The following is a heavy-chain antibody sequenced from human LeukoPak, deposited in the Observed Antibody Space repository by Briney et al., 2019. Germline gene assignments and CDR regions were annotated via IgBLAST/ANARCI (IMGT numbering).Heavy chain of an antibody. CDR1: GFTFSDYY. Sequence: GGSLRLSCAASGFTFSDYYMNWVRQAPGEGLEWVSAISGGGHNTYYADSVKGRFTISRDNFKNTVYLQMSGLMVDDTAVYYCAKDRSSWYYPFDYWGQGILVTVSS. CDR2: ISGGGHNT. V-gene: IGHV3-23*01. J-gene: IGHJ4*02. D-gene: IGHD6-13*01. CDR3: AKDRSSWYYPFDY.